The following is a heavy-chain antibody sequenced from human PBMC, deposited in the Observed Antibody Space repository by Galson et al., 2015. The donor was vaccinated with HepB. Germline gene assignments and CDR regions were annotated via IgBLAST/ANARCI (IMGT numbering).Heavy chain of an antibody. J-gene: IGHJ4*02. CDR3: ARVVLAAWAKGGIDY. Sequence: LRLSCAASGFTVSNNYMSWVRQAPGKGLEWVSVIYSGGSTYYADSVKGRFTISRDNSKDTVYLQMNSLRAEDTAVYYCARVVLAAWAKGGIDYWGQGTLVTVSS. CDR2: IYSGGST. CDR1: GFTVSNNY. D-gene: IGHD2-2*01. V-gene: IGHV3-66*01.